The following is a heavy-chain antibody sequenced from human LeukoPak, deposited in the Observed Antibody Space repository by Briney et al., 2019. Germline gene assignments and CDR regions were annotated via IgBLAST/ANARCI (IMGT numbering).Heavy chain of an antibody. V-gene: IGHV4-59*01. J-gene: IGHJ4*02. D-gene: IGHD4-17*01. Sequence: WGTLSLTCTVSSGSISSYYWSWIRQPPGKGLEWIGYIYYSGSTNYNPSLKSRVTISVDTSKNQFSLKLSSVTAADTAVYYCARANSHYAMIDYWGQGTLVTVSS. CDR3: ARANSHYAMIDY. CDR1: SGSISSYY. CDR2: IYYSGST.